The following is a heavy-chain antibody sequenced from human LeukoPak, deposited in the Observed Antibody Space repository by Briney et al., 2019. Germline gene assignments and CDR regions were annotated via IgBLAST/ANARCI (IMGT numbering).Heavy chain of an antibody. J-gene: IGHJ6*02. CDR2: INPNSGGT. CDR1: GYTFTGYY. Sequence: ASVKVSCKASGYTFTGYYMHWVRQAPGQGLEWMGWINPNSGGTNYAQKVQGRVTMTRNTSISTAYMELRRLRSDDTAVYYCARVTIFMAARPESDYYYGMDVWGQGTTVTVSS. V-gene: IGHV1-2*02. CDR3: ARVTIFMAARPESDYYYGMDV. D-gene: IGHD6-6*01.